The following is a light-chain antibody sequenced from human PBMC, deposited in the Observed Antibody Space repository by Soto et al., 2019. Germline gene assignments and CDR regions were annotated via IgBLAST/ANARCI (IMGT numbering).Light chain of an antibody. V-gene: IGKV1-39*01. CDR2: ATS. CDR1: QNIFSY. Sequence: DIQMTQAPSSLSASVGDRVTITCRASQNIFSYLSWYQQKPAKAPRLLIYATSNLQSGVPSRISGSGSGTEFTLTISSVQPEDFATYFCQQSYSAQYTFGQGTKLEIK. J-gene: IGKJ2*01. CDR3: QQSYSAQYT.